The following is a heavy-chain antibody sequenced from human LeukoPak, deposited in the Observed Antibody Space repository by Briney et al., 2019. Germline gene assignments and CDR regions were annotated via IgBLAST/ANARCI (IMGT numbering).Heavy chain of an antibody. CDR3: ARDQIAAAGTYDP. J-gene: IGHJ5*02. V-gene: IGHV3-64*01. CDR1: GFTFSSYA. Sequence: GGSLRLSCAASGFTFSSYAMHWVRQAPGKGLEYVSAISSNGGSTYYANSVKGRFTISRDNSKNTLYLQMGSLRAEDMAVYYCARDQIAAAGTYDPWGQGTLVTVSS. D-gene: IGHD6-13*01. CDR2: ISSNGGST.